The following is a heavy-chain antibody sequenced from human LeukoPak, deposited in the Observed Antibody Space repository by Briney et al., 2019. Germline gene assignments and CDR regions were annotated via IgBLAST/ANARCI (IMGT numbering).Heavy chain of an antibody. CDR2: IYYSGST. Sequence: SETLSLTCTVSGGSVSSGGYYWSWIRQPPGKGLEWIGYIYYSGSTNYNPSLKSRVTISVDTSKNQFSLKLSSVTAADTAVYYCARGGRFMITFGGHWFDPWGQGTLVTVSS. V-gene: IGHV4-61*08. CDR3: ARGGRFMITFGGHWFDP. D-gene: IGHD3-16*01. J-gene: IGHJ5*02. CDR1: GGSVSSGGYY.